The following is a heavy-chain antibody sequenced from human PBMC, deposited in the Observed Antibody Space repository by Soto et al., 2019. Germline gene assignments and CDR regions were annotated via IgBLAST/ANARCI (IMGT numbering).Heavy chain of an antibody. J-gene: IGHJ6*02. CDR2: IYYSGST. CDR3: ARDADYGGSRGGMDV. D-gene: IGHD4-17*01. V-gene: IGHV4-31*03. Sequence: QVRLEESCPGLVKPSETLSLICSVSGGSVNNADYFWNWIRHHPENGLEWIGYIYYSGSTRYNPSFKTRATLSIDTSKNQFSLRLSSVTVADTGVYFCARDADYGGSRGGMDVWGRGTTVTVSS. CDR1: GGSVNNADYF.